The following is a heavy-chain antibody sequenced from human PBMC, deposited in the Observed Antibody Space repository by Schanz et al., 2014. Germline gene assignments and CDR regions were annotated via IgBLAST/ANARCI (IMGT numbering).Heavy chain of an antibody. CDR2: ISSDGTNK. J-gene: IGHJ3*02. V-gene: IGHV3-30*03. CDR1: GFAFSSFA. Sequence: VFLVESGGGLVQPGGSLRLSCAASGFAFSSFALSWVRQSPGKGLNWVAVISSDGTNKYYADSVQGRFTLSKDFSKDTLYLQLTSLRPEDTAVYYCARLATSKSRLGDAVDIWGQGTMVTVSS. D-gene: IGHD6-6*01. CDR3: ARLATSKSRLGDAVDI.